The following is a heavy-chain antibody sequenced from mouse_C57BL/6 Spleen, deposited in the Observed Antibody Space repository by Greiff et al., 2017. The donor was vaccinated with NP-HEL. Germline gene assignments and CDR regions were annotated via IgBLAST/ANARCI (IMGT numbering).Heavy chain of an antibody. V-gene: IGHV5-17*01. CDR1: GFTFSDYG. Sequence: EVQLVESGGGLVKPGGSLKLSCAASGFTFSDYGMHWVRQAPEKGLEWVAYISSGSSTIYYADTVKGRFTISRDNAKNTLFLQMTSLRSEDTAMYYCARPGQGDGFAYWGQGTLVTVSA. D-gene: IGHD3-3*01. CDR3: ARPGQGDGFAY. CDR2: ISSGSSTI. J-gene: IGHJ3*01.